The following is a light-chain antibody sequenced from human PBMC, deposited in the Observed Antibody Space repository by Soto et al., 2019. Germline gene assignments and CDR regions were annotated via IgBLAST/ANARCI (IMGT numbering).Light chain of an antibody. Sequence: EIVLTQSPGTLSLSPGERATLSCRASQTVSSSYLAWYQQKPGQAPRLLIYGASTRATGIPGRFSGSASGTDFTLTISRLEPEDFATYYCQQYNSYPYTFGQGTKLEIK. V-gene: IGKV3-20*01. CDR2: GAS. J-gene: IGKJ2*01. CDR3: QQYNSYPYT. CDR1: QTVSSSY.